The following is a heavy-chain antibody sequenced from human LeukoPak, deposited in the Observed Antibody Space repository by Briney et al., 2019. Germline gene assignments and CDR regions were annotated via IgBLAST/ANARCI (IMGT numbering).Heavy chain of an antibody. CDR1: GFTFSDYG. CDR2: VSYDGFTR. CDR3: ARAWGGGDYYYYGMDV. Sequence: GGSLRLSCAASGFTFSDYGMHWVRQAPGQGLEWLGVVSYDGFTRPYADIVNGRFTISRDNSKNTLYLQMNSLRAEDTAVYYCARAWGGGDYYYYGMDVWGQGTTVTVSS. V-gene: IGHV3-30*03. D-gene: IGHD7-27*01. J-gene: IGHJ6*02.